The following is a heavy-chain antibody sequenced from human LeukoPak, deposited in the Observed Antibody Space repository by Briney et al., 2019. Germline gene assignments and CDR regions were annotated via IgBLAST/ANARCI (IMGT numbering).Heavy chain of an antibody. J-gene: IGHJ4*02. D-gene: IGHD6-13*01. CDR3: ARSAAAAGYFDY. CDR2: ISGYNGNT. Sequence: ASVKVSCNASGYTFTSYGISWVRQAPGQGLEWMGWISGYNGNTNYAQKLQGRVTMTTDTSTSTAYMELSSLRSEDTAVYYCARSAAAAGYFDYWGQGTLATVSS. V-gene: IGHV1-18*01. CDR1: GYTFTSYG.